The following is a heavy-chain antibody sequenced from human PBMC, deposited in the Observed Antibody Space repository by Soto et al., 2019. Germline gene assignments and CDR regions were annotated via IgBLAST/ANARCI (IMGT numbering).Heavy chain of an antibody. CDR2: ITWDGADV. D-gene: IGHD2-2*01. V-gene: IGHV3-9*01. CDR3: SKGRMRPATSPKCIHK. CDR1: GFTFHDYV. J-gene: IGHJ1*01. Sequence: SLRLSCAASGFTFHDYVMLWVRQAPGKGLEWVSAITWDGADVNYADSVKGRFTISRDNAKNSLYLQMSSLRPEDTALYYCSKGRMRPATSPKCIHKWGQDNLVTVSS.